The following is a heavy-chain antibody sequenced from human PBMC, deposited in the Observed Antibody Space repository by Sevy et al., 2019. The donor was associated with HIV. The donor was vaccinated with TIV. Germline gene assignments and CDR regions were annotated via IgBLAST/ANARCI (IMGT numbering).Heavy chain of an antibody. CDR2: ISWNSGSI. CDR1: GFTFDDYA. D-gene: IGHD3-10*01. CDR3: AKDMSPFRGWFGELYKGAFDY. J-gene: IGHJ4*02. V-gene: IGHV3-9*01. Sequence: GGSLRLSCAASGFTFDDYAMHWVRQAPGKGLEWVSGISWNSGSIGYADSVKGRFTISRDNAKNSLYLQMNSLRAEETALYYCAKDMSPFRGWFGELYKGAFDYWGQGTLVTVSS.